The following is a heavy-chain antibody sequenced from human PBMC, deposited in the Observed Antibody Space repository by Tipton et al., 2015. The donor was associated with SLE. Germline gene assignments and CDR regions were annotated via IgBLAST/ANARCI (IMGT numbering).Heavy chain of an antibody. V-gene: IGHV4-38-2*02. D-gene: IGHD3-3*01. J-gene: IGHJ5*02. Sequence: TLSLTCTVSGYSISSGYYWGWIRQPPGKGLEWIGSIYHSGSTYYNPSLKSRVTISVDTSKNQFSLKLSSVTAADTAVYYCARGDYDFWSGPWYWFDPWGQGTLVTVSS. CDR1: GYSISSGYY. CDR2: IYHSGST. CDR3: ARGDYDFWSGPWYWFDP.